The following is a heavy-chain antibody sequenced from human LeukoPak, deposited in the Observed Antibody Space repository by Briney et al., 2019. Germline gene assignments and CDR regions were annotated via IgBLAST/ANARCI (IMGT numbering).Heavy chain of an antibody. D-gene: IGHD3-16*02. CDR1: GYIFTSYW. CDR3: ASSFGGVIVPFDY. J-gene: IGHJ4*02. CDR2: IDPSDSYT. V-gene: IGHV5-10-1*01. Sequence: GESLQISCQGSGYIFTSYWISWGRQVPGKGLEWMGRIDPSDSYTNYSPSFQGHVTISADKSISTAYLQWSSLKASDTAMYYCASSFGGVIVPFDYWGQGTLVTVSS.